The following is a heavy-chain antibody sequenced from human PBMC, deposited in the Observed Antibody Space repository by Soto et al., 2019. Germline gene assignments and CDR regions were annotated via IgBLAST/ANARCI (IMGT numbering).Heavy chain of an antibody. CDR1: GGSFNDYY. Sequence: QVQLHESGPGLVKPWETLSLTCTVSGGSFNDYYWSWIRQPPGQGLEWVGYTHYSGGAIYSPSLKSRVIMSVDTSKKQISLTLNSVTAADTAVYYCASGRPSTDCSSGVCYPVAGYFYMDVWGKGTVVTVSS. V-gene: IGHV4-59*08. D-gene: IGHD2-8*01. CDR2: THYSGGA. CDR3: ASGRPSTDCSSGVCYPVAGYFYMDV. J-gene: IGHJ6*03.